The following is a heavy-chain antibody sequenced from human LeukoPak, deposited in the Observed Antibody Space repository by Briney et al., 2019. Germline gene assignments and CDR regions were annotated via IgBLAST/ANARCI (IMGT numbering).Heavy chain of an antibody. CDR3: ASPIAAAGTLGYNFDY. CDR1: GFTFSSYS. D-gene: IGHD6-13*01. J-gene: IGHJ4*02. CDR2: ISSSSSYI. V-gene: IGHV3-21*01. Sequence: GSLRLSCAASGFTFSSYSMNWVRQAPGKGLEWVSSISSSSSYIYYADSVKGRFTISRDNAKNSLYLQMNSLRAEDTAVYYCASPIAAAGTLGYNFDYWGQGTLVTVSS.